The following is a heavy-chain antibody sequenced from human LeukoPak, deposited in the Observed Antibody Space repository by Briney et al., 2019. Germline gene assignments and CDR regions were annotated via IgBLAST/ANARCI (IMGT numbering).Heavy chain of an antibody. CDR1: GGSISSSSYY. V-gene: IGHV4-39*01. Sequence: PSETLSLTCTVSGGSISSSSYYRGWIRQPPGKGLEWIGSIYYSGSTYYNPSLKSRVTISVDTSKNQFSLKLSSVTAADAAVYYCARQLEWELLRGEEFDYWGQGTLVTVSS. D-gene: IGHD1-26*01. CDR2: IYYSGST. CDR3: ARQLEWELLRGEEFDY. J-gene: IGHJ4*02.